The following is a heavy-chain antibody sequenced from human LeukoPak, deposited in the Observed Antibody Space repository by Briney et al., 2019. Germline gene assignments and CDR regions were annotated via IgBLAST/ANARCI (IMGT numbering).Heavy chain of an antibody. D-gene: IGHD2-2*01. Sequence: GGSLRLSCAASGFTFSNYPMDWVRQAPGKGLEWVSAISFDGDRAYYADSVRGRFTTSRDNSRKTLYLQLDSLRAEDTAIYYCAVDCSRPICYGQTALDIWGLGTMVTVSS. J-gene: IGHJ3*02. V-gene: IGHV3-23*01. CDR3: AVDCSRPICYGQTALDI. CDR1: GFTFSNYP. CDR2: ISFDGDRA.